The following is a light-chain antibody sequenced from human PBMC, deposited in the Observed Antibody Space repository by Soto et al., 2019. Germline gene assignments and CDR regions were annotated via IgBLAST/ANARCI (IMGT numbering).Light chain of an antibody. CDR2: EVN. V-gene: IGLV2-8*01. Sequence: QSALTQPPSASGSPGQSVTISCTGTSSDVGGYNYVSWYQQHPGKAPELMIYEVNKRPSGVPDRFSGSKSGNTASLTVSGLQAEDEADYYCSSYAGSSNIVFGPGTKLTVL. CDR1: SSDVGGYNY. CDR3: SSYAGSSNIV. J-gene: IGLJ1*01.